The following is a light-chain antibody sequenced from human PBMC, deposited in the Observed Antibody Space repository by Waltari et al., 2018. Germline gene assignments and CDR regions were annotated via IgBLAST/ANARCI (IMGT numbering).Light chain of an antibody. CDR1: QRVLYTSNKKNY. Sequence: DILMTQSPDPLSVSLGERVTINCKASQRVLYTSNKKNYVAWYQQKPVQPPQLLIYWASTREPGVPDRFSGSGSGTDFTLTINSLQAENVAVYYCQQYARIPRTFGLGTKVEIK. V-gene: IGKV4-1*01. CDR3: QQYARIPRT. CDR2: WAS. J-gene: IGKJ1*01.